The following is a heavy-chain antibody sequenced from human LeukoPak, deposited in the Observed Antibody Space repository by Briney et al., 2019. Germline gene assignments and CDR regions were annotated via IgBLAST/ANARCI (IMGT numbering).Heavy chain of an antibody. CDR2: IRYDGSIK. V-gene: IGHV3-30*02. CDR1: GFTFSTYG. Sequence: GGSLRLSCVGSGFTFSTYGMHWVRQAPGKGLDWVAFIRYDGSIKYYADSVKGRFTISRDNSKNTLYLQMNSLRTEDTAVYYCAREKPQYGSGSYYRYWGQGTLVTVSS. CDR3: AREKPQYGSGSYYRY. D-gene: IGHD3-10*01. J-gene: IGHJ4*02.